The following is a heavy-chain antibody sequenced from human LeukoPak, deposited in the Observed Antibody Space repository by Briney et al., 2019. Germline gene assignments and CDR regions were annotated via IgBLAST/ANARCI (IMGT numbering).Heavy chain of an antibody. CDR3: ARGSSWYGMNY. V-gene: IGHV4-34*01. CDR1: GGSISGYY. Sequence: PSETLSLTCTVSGGSISGYYWSWIRQPPGKGLEWIGEINHSGSTNYNPSLKSRVTISVDTSKNQFSLKLSSVTAADTAVYYCARGSSWYGMNYWGQGTLVTVSS. D-gene: IGHD6-13*01. CDR2: INHSGST. J-gene: IGHJ4*02.